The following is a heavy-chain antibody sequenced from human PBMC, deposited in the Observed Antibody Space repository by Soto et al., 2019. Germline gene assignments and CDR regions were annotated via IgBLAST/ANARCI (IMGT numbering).Heavy chain of an antibody. D-gene: IGHD5-18*01. CDR3: ARDIYSYGSVGTPDI. V-gene: IGHV3-66*02. CDR1: GFTVSSNY. J-gene: IGHJ3*02. Sequence: GGSLRLSCAASGFTVSSNYMSWVRQAPGKGLEWVSVIYSGGSTYYADSVKDRFTISRDNSRNTLDLQMNNLRTEDTGVYFCARDIYSYGSVGTPDIWGQGTMVTVSS. CDR2: IYSGGST.